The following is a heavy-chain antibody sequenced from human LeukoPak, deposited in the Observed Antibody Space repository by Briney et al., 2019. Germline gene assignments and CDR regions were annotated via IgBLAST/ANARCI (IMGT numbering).Heavy chain of an antibody. J-gene: IGHJ4*02. V-gene: IGHV4-59*01. CDR1: GGSISSYY. CDR2: IYYSGST. Sequence: PPETLSLTCTVSGGSISSYYWSWIRQPPGKGLEWIGYIYYSGSTNYNPSLKSRVTISVDTSKNQFSLKLSSVTAADTAVYYCARGSKYSSSWYFDYWGQGPLVTVSS. CDR3: ARGSKYSSSWYFDY. D-gene: IGHD6-13*01.